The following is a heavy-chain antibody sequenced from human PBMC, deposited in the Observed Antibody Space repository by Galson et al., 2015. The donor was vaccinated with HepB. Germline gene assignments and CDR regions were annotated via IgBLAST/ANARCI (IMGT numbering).Heavy chain of an antibody. CDR1: GGTFSSYA. V-gene: IGHV1-69*06. CDR2: IIPTFGTA. Sequence: SVKVSCKASGGTFSSYAISWVRQAPGQGLEWMGGIIPTFGTANYAQKFQGRVTITADKSTSTAYMELSSLRSEDTAVYYCARVAGALYDSSGPSDNWFDPWGQGTLVTVSS. J-gene: IGHJ5*02. CDR3: ARVAGALYDSSGPSDNWFDP. D-gene: IGHD3-22*01.